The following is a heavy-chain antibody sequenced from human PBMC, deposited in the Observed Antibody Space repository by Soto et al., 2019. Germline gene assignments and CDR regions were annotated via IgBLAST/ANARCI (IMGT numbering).Heavy chain of an antibody. D-gene: IGHD5-12*01. Sequence: GASVKVSCKASGYTFTSYGISWVRQAPGQGLEWMGWISAYNGNTNYAQKLQGRVTMTTDTSTSTAYMELRSLRSDDTAVYYCARVPDIVATRDWFDPWGQGTLVTVSS. CDR1: GYTFTSYG. CDR3: ARVPDIVATRDWFDP. J-gene: IGHJ5*02. V-gene: IGHV1-18*01. CDR2: ISAYNGNT.